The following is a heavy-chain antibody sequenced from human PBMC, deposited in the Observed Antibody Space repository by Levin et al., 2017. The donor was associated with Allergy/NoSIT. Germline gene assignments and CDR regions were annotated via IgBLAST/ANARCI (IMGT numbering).Heavy chain of an antibody. D-gene: IGHD1-14*01. V-gene: IGHV4-31*03. Sequence: LRLSCTVSGGSISSGGHYWSWIRQHPGKGLEWIGYIYYSGSTPYNPSLKSRLTISVDTSKNQFSLKLGSVTAADTAVYYCVRGHAGGDWYFDLWGRGTLVTVSS. CDR2: IYYSGST. CDR1: GGSISSGGHY. J-gene: IGHJ2*01. CDR3: VRGHAGGDWYFDL.